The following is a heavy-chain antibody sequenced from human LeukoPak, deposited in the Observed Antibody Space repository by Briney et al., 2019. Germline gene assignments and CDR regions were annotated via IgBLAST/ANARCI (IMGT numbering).Heavy chain of an antibody. CDR2: IYYSGST. CDR3: ARDPSVQWRAYYFDY. J-gene: IGHJ4*02. CDR1: GGSISSSSYY. Sequence: SETLSLTCTVSGGSISSSSYYWGWIRQPPGKGLEWIGSIYYSGSTYYNPSLKSRVTISVDTSKNQFSLKLSSVTAADTAVYYCARDPSVQWRAYYFDYWGQGTLVTVSS. V-gene: IGHV4-39*07. D-gene: IGHD6-19*01.